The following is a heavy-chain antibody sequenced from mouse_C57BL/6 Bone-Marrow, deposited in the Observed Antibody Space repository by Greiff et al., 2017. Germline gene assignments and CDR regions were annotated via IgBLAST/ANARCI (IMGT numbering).Heavy chain of an antibody. CDR1: GYTFTDYN. Sequence: EVKLQQSGPELVKPGASVKIPCKASGYTFTDYNMDWVKQSHGKSLEWIGDINPNNGGTIYNQKFKGKATLTVDKSSSTAYMELRSLTSEDTAVYYCARCDYDVWYFDVWGTGTTVTVSS. J-gene: IGHJ1*03. CDR2: INPNNGGT. D-gene: IGHD2-4*01. CDR3: ARCDYDVWYFDV. V-gene: IGHV1-18*01.